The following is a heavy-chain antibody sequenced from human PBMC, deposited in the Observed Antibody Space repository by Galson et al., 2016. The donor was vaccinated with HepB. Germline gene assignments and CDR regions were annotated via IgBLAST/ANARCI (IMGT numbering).Heavy chain of an antibody. J-gene: IGHJ5*02. D-gene: IGHD2-2*01. CDR2: IYSSGST. CDR3: ARGVSKGWLDL. Sequence: SETLSLTCIVSGGSINSFYWNWIRQPPGKGLEWIGYIYSSGSTHYSPSLKSPVTISLDTSKRQFYMRLKSVTAADTAVYYCARGVSKGWLDLWGQGTLVTVSS. V-gene: IGHV4-59*01. CDR1: GGSINSFY.